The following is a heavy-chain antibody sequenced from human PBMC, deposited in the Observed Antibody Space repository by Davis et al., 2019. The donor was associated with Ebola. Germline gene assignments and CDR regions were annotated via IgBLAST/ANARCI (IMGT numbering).Heavy chain of an antibody. D-gene: IGHD4-11*01. Sequence: AASVKVSCKASGGTFSSYAISWVRQVPGQGLEWMGGIIPIFGTANYAQKFQGRVTITADESTSTAYMELSSLRSEDTAVYYCARDDLQYGGDYWGQGTLVTVSS. CDR2: IIPIFGTA. V-gene: IGHV1-69*13. J-gene: IGHJ4*02. CDR3: ARDDLQYGGDY. CDR1: GGTFSSYA.